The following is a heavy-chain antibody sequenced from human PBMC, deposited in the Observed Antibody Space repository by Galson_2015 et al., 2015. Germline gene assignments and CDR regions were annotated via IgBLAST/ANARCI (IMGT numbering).Heavy chain of an antibody. J-gene: IGHJ6*02. D-gene: IGHD6-6*01. CDR1: GSGLNRSA. V-gene: IGHV3-33*01. Sequence: SLLLFFPPSGSGLNRSALACVGQGPGKGLEWVAIIWYDGSKKYYPDSLKGRFTISRDNSQNTLYLDLNGLRGEDTAVYYCARVVQHRAYGMDIWLQGTTPTVSS. CDR2: IWYDGSKK. CDR3: ARVVQHRAYGMDI.